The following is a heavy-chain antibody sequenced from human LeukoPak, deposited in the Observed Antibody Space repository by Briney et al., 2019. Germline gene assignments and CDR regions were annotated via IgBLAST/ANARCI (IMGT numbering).Heavy chain of an antibody. CDR2: IKHDGSEK. CDR1: GFTFSEYY. D-gene: IGHD3-3*01. V-gene: IGHV3-7*01. CDR3: ATDRGWRTSGYYLYYFEY. J-gene: IGHJ4*02. Sequence: GGSLRLSCAASGFTFSEYYMSWIRQAPGKGLEWVASIKHDGSEKYYVDSVRGRFTISRDNTKNLLYLQMSSLRAEDTAVYYCATDRGWRTSGYYLYYFEYWGQGTLVTFSS.